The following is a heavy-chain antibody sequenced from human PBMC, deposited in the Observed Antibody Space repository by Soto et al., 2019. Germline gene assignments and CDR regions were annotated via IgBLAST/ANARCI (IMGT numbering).Heavy chain of an antibody. V-gene: IGHV5-51*01. CDR3: ARRPHDSSGSDY. Sequence: EXLKISCKSSGYXFTSYLLVWVRHMPGKGLEWMGIIYPGDSDTRYSPSFQGQVTISADKSISTAYLQWSSMKAADTAMYYCARRPHDSSGSDYWGQGTLGPVSS. D-gene: IGHD3-22*01. CDR2: IYPGDSDT. J-gene: IGHJ4*02. CDR1: GYXFTSYL.